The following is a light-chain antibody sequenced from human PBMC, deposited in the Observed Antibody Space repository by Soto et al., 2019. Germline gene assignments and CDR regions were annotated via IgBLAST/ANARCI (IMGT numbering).Light chain of an antibody. J-gene: IGLJ1*01. CDR3: ASWDDSLNGYV. CDR2: SNN. V-gene: IGLV1-44*01. Sequence: QSVLTQPSSASGSPGQRVTISCSGSSSNIGNNFVKWYQQFPGTAPKLLIYSNNQRPSGVPDRFSSSKSGTSASLAISGLQSEDEADYYCASWDDSLNGYVFGTGTKVTVL. CDR1: SSNIGNNF.